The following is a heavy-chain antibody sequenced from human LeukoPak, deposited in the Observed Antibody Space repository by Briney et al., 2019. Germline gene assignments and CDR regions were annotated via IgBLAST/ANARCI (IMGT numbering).Heavy chain of an antibody. V-gene: IGHV3-30*02. CDR1: GFTFSSYA. D-gene: IGHD3-16*01. CDR2: IWFGGSNK. J-gene: IGHJ4*02. Sequence: GGSLRLSCAASGFTFSSYAMHWVRQAPGKGLEWVAVIWFGGSNKYYADSVKGRFTISRDNSKNTLYLQMNSLRAEDTAVYYCAKDKDPWGSVRDFDYWGQGTLVTVSS. CDR3: AKDKDPWGSVRDFDY.